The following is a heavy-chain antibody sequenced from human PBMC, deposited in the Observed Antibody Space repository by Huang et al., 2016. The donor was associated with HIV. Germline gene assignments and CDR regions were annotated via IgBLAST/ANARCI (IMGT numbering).Heavy chain of an antibody. Sequence: QVQLQQWGAGLLKPSETLSLTCAVYGGSFSGYYWSWIRQSPGKGLEWIGEINHSGSTNYNPSLKSRHTISVDTSKNQVSLKLSSVTAADTAVYYCARERMMSWLDDHDAFDIWGQGTMVTVSS. D-gene: IGHD1-1*01. J-gene: IGHJ3*02. CDR3: ARERMMSWLDDHDAFDI. V-gene: IGHV4-34*01. CDR1: GGSFSGYY. CDR2: INHSGST.